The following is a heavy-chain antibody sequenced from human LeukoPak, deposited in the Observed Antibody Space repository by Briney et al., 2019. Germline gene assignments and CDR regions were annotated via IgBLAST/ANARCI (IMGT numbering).Heavy chain of an antibody. D-gene: IGHD3-3*01. CDR2: IYHSGST. V-gene: IGHV4-38-2*02. J-gene: IGHJ5*02. Sequence: SETLSLTRTVSGYSISSGYYWGWIRPPPGKGLEWIGSIYHSGSTYYNPSLKSRVTISVDTSKNQFSLKLSSVTAADTAVYYCARQPKSCAPGIFVTGKACWFDPWGQGTLVTVSP. CDR1: GYSISSGYY. CDR3: ARQPKSCAPGIFVTGKACWFDP.